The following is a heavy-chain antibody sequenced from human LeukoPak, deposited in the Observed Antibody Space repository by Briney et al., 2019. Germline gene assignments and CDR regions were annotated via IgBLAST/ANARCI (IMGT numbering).Heavy chain of an antibody. CDR3: ARDVDYSSGSNWFDP. J-gene: IGHJ5*02. Sequence: GGSLRLSCAASGFTFSSYAMSWVRQAPGKGLEWVSAISGSGGSTYYADSVKGRFTISRDNARNSLYLQMSSLRDEDTAVYFCARDVDYSSGSNWFDPWGQGALVTVSS. V-gene: IGHV3-23*01. CDR2: ISGSGGST. D-gene: IGHD6-19*01. CDR1: GFTFSSYA.